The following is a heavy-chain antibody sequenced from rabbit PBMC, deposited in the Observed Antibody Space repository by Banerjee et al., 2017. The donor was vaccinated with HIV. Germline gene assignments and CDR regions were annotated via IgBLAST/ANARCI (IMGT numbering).Heavy chain of an antibody. V-gene: IGHV1S45*01. J-gene: IGHJ3*01. D-gene: IGHD6-1*01. CDR1: GLDFSSSYW. CDR2: IVTGSSGTT. Sequence: QEQLVESGGGLVQPEGSLTLTCKASGLDFSSSYWIRWVRQAPGKGLEWIGTIVTGSSGTTYYATWAKGRFTISKTSSTTVTLQMTSLTAADTATYFCASQYAGYAGYGYATPTRLDLWGQGTLVTVS. CDR3: ASQYAGYAGYGYATPTRLDL.